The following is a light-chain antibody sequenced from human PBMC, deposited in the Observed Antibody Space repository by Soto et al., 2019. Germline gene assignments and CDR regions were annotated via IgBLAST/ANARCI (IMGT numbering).Light chain of an antibody. CDR1: QNIYSN. J-gene: IGKJ5*01. CDR2: GAS. CDR3: QQYNNWPPSII. Sequence: IVMTQSPATLSVSPGERATLSCRASQNIYSNVAWYQQRPGQAPRLLIYGASTRATDTPVRFRGSGSGTEFTLTISSLQSEDLGVYYCQQYNNWPPSIIFGQGTRLEIK. V-gene: IGKV3-15*01.